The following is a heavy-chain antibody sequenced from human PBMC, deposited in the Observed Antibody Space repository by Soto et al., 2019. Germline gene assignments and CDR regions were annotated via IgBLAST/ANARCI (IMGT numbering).Heavy chain of an antibody. V-gene: IGHV4-30-4*01. J-gene: IGHJ3*02. CDR2: IYYSGST. D-gene: IGHD2-15*01. CDR1: GGSISSGDYY. Sequence: QVQLQESGPGLVKPSQTLSLTCTVSGGSISSGDYYWSWIRQPPGKGLEWIGYIYYSGSTYYNPYLKSRVTISVDTSKNQFSLKLSSVTAADTAVYYCARDQSNGCSGGSCLGAFDIWGQGTMVTVSS. CDR3: ARDQSNGCSGGSCLGAFDI.